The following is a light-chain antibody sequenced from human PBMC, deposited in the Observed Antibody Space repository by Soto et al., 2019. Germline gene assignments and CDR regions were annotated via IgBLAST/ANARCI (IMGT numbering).Light chain of an antibody. CDR2: EVT. J-gene: IGLJ1*01. CDR1: SSDVGGYNF. CDR3: SSYASSGTKV. V-gene: IGLV2-14*03. Sequence: QSALTQPPSASGSPGQSVTISCTGTSSDVGGYNFVSWYQQHPGKAPKLIIYEVTKRPSGISSRFSASKSGNTASLTISGLQAEDEADYYCSSYASSGTKVFGSGTKLTVL.